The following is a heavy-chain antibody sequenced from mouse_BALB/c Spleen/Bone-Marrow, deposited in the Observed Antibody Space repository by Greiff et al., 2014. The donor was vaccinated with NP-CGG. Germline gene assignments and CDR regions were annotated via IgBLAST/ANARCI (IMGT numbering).Heavy chain of an antibody. J-gene: IGHJ2*01. D-gene: IGHD2-10*02. CDR3: NEGYGNYGY. CDR1: GFNIKDYY. V-gene: IGHV14-4*02. CDR2: IDPENGDT. Sequence: EVQLQQSGAELVRSGASVKLYCTASGFNIKDYYMHWVKQRPEQGLEWIGWIDPENGDTEYAPKFQGKATMTADTSSNTAYLQLSSLTSEDTAVYYCNEGYGNYGYWGQGTTLTVSS.